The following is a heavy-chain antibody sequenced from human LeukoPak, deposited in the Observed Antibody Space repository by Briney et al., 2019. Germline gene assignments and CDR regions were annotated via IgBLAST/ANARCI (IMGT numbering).Heavy chain of an antibody. CDR3: AKDPPYYDFWSGYSSHFDY. CDR1: GFTFSSYG. Sequence: GGSLRLSCAASGFTFSSYGMHWVRQAPGKGLEWVAFIRYDGSNKYYADSVKGRFTISRDNSKNTLYLQMNSLRAEVTAVYYCAKDPPYYDFWSGYSSHFDYWGQGTLVTVSS. D-gene: IGHD3-3*01. J-gene: IGHJ4*02. CDR2: IRYDGSNK. V-gene: IGHV3-30*02.